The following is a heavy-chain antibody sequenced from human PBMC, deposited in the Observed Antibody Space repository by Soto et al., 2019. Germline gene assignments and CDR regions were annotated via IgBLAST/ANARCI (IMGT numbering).Heavy chain of an antibody. D-gene: IGHD3-16*01. Sequence: QVQLVESGGGLVKPGGSLRLSCAASGFSFSDYYMSWIRQAPGMGLEWISYISNSGRTIYYADSLKGRFTISRDNAKNSLYLQMNSLRVDDTAMYYCARLPYPWGWFDPWGQGTLVTVSS. V-gene: IGHV3-11*01. CDR3: ARLPYPWGWFDP. CDR1: GFSFSDYY. CDR2: ISNSGRTI. J-gene: IGHJ5*02.